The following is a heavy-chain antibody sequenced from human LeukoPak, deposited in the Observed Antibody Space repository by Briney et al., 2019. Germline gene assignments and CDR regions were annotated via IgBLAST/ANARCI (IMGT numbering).Heavy chain of an antibody. V-gene: IGHV3-23*01. D-gene: IGHD4-17*01. CDR1: GFTFSNSA. CDR2: ISGSGGGT. CDR3: AKDSSVPYGITE. Sequence: GGSLRLSCAASGFTFSNSAMSWVRQAPGKGLEWVSAISGSGGGTYYADSVKGRFTVSRDNSKNTLYLQMNSLRAEDTALYYCAKDSSVPYGITEWGRGTLVTVSS. J-gene: IGHJ4*02.